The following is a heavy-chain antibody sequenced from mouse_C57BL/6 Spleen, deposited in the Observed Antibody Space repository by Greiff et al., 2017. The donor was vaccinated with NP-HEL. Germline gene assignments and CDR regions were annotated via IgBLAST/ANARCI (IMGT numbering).Heavy chain of an antibody. CDR3: ARTYYEYDWAY. CDR2: INPNNGGT. CDR1: GYTFTDYY. Sequence: EVQLQQSGPELVKPGASVKISCKASGYTFTDYYMNWVKQSPGKSLEWIGDINPNNGGTSYNQKFKGKATLTVDKSSSTAYMELRSLTSEDSAVYYCARTYYEYDWAYWGKGTLVTVST. D-gene: IGHD2-4*01. J-gene: IGHJ3*01. V-gene: IGHV1-26*01.